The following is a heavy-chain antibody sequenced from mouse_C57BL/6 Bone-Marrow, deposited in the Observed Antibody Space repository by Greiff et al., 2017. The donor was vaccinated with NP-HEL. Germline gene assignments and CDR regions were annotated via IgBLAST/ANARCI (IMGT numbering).Heavy chain of an antibody. Sequence: VQLQQSGPGLVQPSQSLSITCTVSGFSLTSYGVHWVRQSPGKGLEWLGVIWSGGSTDYNAAFISRLSISKDNSKSQVFFKMNSLQADDTAIYYCARNRDDYSWYFDVWGTGTTVTVSS. J-gene: IGHJ1*03. CDR2: IWSGGST. CDR3: ARNRDDYSWYFDV. CDR1: GFSLTSYG. V-gene: IGHV2-2*01. D-gene: IGHD2-4*01.